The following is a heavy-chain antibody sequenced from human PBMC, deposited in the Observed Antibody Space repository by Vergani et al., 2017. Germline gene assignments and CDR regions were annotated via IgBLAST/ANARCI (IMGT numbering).Heavy chain of an antibody. CDR2: IDWDDDK. Sequence: QVTLRESGPALVKPTQTLTLTCTFSGFSLSTSGMCVSWIRQPPGKALEWLARIDWDDDKYYSTSLKTRLTISKDTSKNQVVLTRTNMDPVDTATYYCARIDRTTAGRGADYWGQGTLVTVSS. CDR3: ARIDRTTAGRGADY. D-gene: IGHD2/OR15-2a*01. J-gene: IGHJ4*02. CDR1: GFSLSTSGMC. V-gene: IGHV2-70*15.